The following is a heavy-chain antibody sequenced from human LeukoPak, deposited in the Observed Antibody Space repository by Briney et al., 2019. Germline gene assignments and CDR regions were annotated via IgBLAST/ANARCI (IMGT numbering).Heavy chain of an antibody. CDR3: ARSPTLYSSFDY. CDR1: GDSLSIGNYY. Sequence: PSETLSLTCTVSGDSLSIGNYYGSSVWQPGGEGLGWIGRMYTSGGLNYHPSRKSRDTISLDTSRNQFSLKLSAVTAADTAVYYCARSPTLYSSFDYWGKGTLVTVSS. J-gene: IGHJ4*02. D-gene: IGHD6-13*01. CDR2: MYTSGGL. V-gene: IGHV4-61*02.